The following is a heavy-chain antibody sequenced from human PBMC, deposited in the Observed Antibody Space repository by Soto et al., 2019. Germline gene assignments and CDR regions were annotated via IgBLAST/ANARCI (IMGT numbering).Heavy chain of an antibody. V-gene: IGHV3-43*01. Sequence: EVQLVESGGVVVQPGGSLRLSCAASGFTFDDYTMHWVRQATGKGLEWVSLISWDGGSTYYADSVKGRFTISRDNSKNSLYLQMNSLRTEDTALYYCARRIAVGYYFDYWGQGTLVTVSS. CDR2: ISWDGGST. CDR3: ARRIAVGYYFDY. J-gene: IGHJ4*02. CDR1: GFTFDDYT. D-gene: IGHD6-19*01.